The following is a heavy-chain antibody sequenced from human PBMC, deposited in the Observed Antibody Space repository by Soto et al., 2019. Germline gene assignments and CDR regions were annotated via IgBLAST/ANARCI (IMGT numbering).Heavy chain of an antibody. V-gene: IGHV1-18*04. D-gene: IGHD4-17*01. Sequence: QVQLVQSGAEVKNPGASVTVSCKASGERFTTYGISWVRQAPGQGLEWMGWISTYNTNTNYAPKFQGRLLLTTDTSTTTAHMELRSLRPDDTAVCYCARWAGQVRDYGGPFDYWGQGTLVTVSS. J-gene: IGHJ4*02. CDR1: GERFTTYG. CDR2: ISTYNTNT. CDR3: ARWAGQVRDYGGPFDY.